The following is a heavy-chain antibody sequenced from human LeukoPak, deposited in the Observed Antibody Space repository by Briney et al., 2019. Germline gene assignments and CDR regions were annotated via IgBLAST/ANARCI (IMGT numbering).Heavy chain of an antibody. CDR3: ARDHGSGSINWFDP. Sequence: GRSLRLSCAASGFTFSSYGMHWVRQAPGKGLEWVAVIWYDGSNKYYADSVKGRFTISRDNSKNTLYLQMNSQRAEDTAVYYCARDHGSGSINWFDPWGQGTLVTVSS. J-gene: IGHJ5*02. V-gene: IGHV3-33*01. D-gene: IGHD3-10*01. CDR2: IWYDGSNK. CDR1: GFTFSSYG.